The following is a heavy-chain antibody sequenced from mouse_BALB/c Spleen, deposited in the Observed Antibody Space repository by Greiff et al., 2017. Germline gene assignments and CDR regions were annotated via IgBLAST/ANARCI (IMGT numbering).Heavy chain of an antibody. CDR1: GFTFSSFG. CDR3: AREARARDY. V-gene: IGHV5-17*02. Sequence: EVQLVESGGGLVQPGGSRKLSCAASGFTFSSFGMHWVRQAPEKGLEWVAYISSGSSTIYYADTVKGRFTISRDNPKNTLFLQMTSLRSEDTAMYYCAREARARDYWGQGTSVTVSS. J-gene: IGHJ4*01. CDR2: ISSGSSTI.